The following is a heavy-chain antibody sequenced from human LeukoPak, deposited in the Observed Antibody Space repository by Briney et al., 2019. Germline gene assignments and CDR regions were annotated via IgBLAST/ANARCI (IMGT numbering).Heavy chain of an antibody. CDR2: IDLDSSHI. J-gene: IGHJ4*02. CDR1: GFTFSTSA. Sequence: GGSLRLSCAASGFTFSTSAMNWVRQAPGKGLEWVSSIDLDSSHIYYAASVRGRFTISRDNARNSLYLQMNSLRVEDTAVYYCARDPERYLRVGHYDYCGQGTLVAVSS. D-gene: IGHD3-16*01. CDR3: ARDPERYLRVGHYDY. V-gene: IGHV3-21*01.